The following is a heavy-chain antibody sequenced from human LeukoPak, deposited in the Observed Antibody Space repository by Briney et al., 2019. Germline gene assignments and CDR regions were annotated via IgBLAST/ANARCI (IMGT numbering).Heavy chain of an antibody. CDR2: ISAYNGNT. J-gene: IGHJ4*02. CDR3: ARVLLWFGELNFYFDY. D-gene: IGHD3-10*01. V-gene: IGHV1-18*01. CDR1: GYTFTSYG. Sequence: ASVKVSCKASGYTFTSYGISWVRQAPGQGLEWMGWISAYNGNTNYAQKLQGRVTMTTDTSTSTAYMELGSLRSDDTAVYYCARVLLWFGELNFYFDYWGQGTLVTVSS.